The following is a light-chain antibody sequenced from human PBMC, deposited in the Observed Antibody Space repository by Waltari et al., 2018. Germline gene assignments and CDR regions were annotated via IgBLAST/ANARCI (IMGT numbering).Light chain of an antibody. V-gene: IGKV1-17*01. CDR2: AST. J-gene: IGKJ2*03. Sequence: LQLTHSPSSLSASVRETLIITCGGRQGSSSYLNWLQQKPEKAPKLLIYASTTLQSGVPSRCSGSGSGKEFTLTISSLQPEDFAAYYCLQHNSYPYSFGQGTKVEIK. CDR3: LQHNSYPYS. CDR1: QGSSSY.